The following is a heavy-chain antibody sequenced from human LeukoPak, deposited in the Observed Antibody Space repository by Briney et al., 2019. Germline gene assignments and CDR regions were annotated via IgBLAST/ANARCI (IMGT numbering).Heavy chain of an antibody. J-gene: IGHJ4*02. CDR1: GGSISSYY. Sequence: SETLSLTGTVSGGSISSYYWSWIRQPPGKGLEWIGYIYYSGSTNYNPSLKSRVTISVDTSKNQFSLKLSSVTAADTAVYYCARDLRAGTDYYFDYWGQGTLVTVSS. V-gene: IGHV4-59*01. CDR2: IYYSGST. D-gene: IGHD6-19*01. CDR3: ARDLRAGTDYYFDY.